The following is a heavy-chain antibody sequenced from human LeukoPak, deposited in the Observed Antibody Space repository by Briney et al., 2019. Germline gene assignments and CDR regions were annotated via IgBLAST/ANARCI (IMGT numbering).Heavy chain of an antibody. J-gene: IGHJ5*02. CDR1: GYTFTSYG. V-gene: IGHV1-18*01. Sequence: ASVKVSCKASGYTFTSYGISWVRQAPGQGLEWMGWISAYNGNTNYAQKLQGRVTMTTDTSTSTAYMELRSLRSDDKAVYYCARDQGIAAAGWFDPWGQGTLVTVSS. CDR3: ARDQGIAAAGWFDP. D-gene: IGHD6-13*01. CDR2: ISAYNGNT.